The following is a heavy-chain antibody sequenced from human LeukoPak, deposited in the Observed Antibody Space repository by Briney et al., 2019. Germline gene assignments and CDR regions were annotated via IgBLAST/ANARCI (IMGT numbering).Heavy chain of an antibody. J-gene: IGHJ5*02. CDR3: ARIGSRIAARPYWFDP. CDR1: GYTFTSYV. D-gene: IGHD6-6*01. V-gene: IGHV1-8*01. Sequence: ASVKVSCKASGYTFTSYVINWVRQAAGQGLEWMGWMNPNSGNTGYAQKFQGRVTMTRNTSISTAYMELSSLRSEDTAVYYCARIGSRIAARPYWFDPWGQGTLVTVSS. CDR2: MNPNSGNT.